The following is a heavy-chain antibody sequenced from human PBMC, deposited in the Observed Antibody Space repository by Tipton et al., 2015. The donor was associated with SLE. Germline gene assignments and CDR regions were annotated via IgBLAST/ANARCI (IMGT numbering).Heavy chain of an antibody. V-gene: IGHV5-51*01. CDR3: ARQYYDFWSGYSGAFDI. CDR1: GYSFTSYW. Sequence: QLVQSGAEVKKPGESLKISCKGSGYSFTSYWIGWVRQMPGKGLEWMGIIYPGDSDTRYSPSFQGQVTISADKSISTAYLQWSSLKASDTAMYYCARQYYDFWSGYSGAFDIWGQGAMVTVSS. CDR2: IYPGDSDT. J-gene: IGHJ3*02. D-gene: IGHD3-3*01.